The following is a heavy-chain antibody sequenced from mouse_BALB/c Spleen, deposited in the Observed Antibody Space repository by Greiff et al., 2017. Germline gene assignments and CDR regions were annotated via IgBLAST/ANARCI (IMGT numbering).Heavy chain of an antibody. V-gene: IGHV5-9-3*01. Sequence: EVQLQESGGGLVKPGGSLKLSCAASGFTFSSYAMSWVRQTPEKRLEWVATISSGGSYTYYPDSVKGRFTISRDNAKNTLYLQMSSLRSEDAAMYYGARHGETGSLAYWGQGTLVTVSA. J-gene: IGHJ3*01. CDR1: GFTFSSYA. D-gene: IGHD4-1*01. CDR2: ISSGGSYT. CDR3: ARHGETGSLAY.